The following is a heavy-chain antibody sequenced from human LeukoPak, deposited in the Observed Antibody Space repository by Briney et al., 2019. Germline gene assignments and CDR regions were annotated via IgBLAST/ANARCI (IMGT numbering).Heavy chain of an antibody. Sequence: PGGSLRLSCAASGFTFSSYAMHWVRQAPGKGLEWVAVISYDGSNKYYADSVKGRFTISRDNSKNTLYLQMNSLRAEDTAVYYCARDQGGDYWGQGTLVTVSS. V-gene: IGHV3-30-3*01. CDR1: GFTFSSYA. D-gene: IGHD3-16*01. CDR3: ARDQGGDY. J-gene: IGHJ4*02. CDR2: ISYDGSNK.